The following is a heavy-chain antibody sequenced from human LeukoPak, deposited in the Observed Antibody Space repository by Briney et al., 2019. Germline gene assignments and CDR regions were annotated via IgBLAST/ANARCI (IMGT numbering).Heavy chain of an antibody. J-gene: IGHJ3*02. CDR3: ARESDAFDI. Sequence: PSQTLSLTCAVSGGSISSGGYSWSWIRQPPGKGLEWIGYIYHSGSTNYNPSLKSRVTISVDRSKNQFSLKLSSVTAADTAVYYCARESDAFDIWGQGTMVTVSS. CDR1: GGSISSGGYS. CDR2: IYHSGST. V-gene: IGHV4-30-2*01.